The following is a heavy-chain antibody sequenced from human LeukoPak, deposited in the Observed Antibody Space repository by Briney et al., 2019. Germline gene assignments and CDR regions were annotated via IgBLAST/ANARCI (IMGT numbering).Heavy chain of an antibody. V-gene: IGHV1-8*01. CDR3: ARDSDPFQYCGGDCYSHFDY. Sequence: GASVKVSCKASGYTFTSYDINWVRQATGQGLEWMGWMNPNSGNTGYAQKFQGRVTMTRNTSISTAYMELSGLRSEDTAVYYCARDSDPFQYCGGDCYSHFDYWGQGTLVTVSS. CDR2: MNPNSGNT. D-gene: IGHD2-21*02. CDR1: GYTFTSYD. J-gene: IGHJ4*02.